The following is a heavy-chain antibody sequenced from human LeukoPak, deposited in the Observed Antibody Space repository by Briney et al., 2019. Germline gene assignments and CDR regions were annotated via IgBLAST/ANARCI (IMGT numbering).Heavy chain of an antibody. Sequence: SETLSLTCTVSGGSISSYYWSWIRQPAGKGLEWIGRIYTSGSTNYNPSLKSRVTMSVDTSKNQFSLKLSSVTAADTAVYYCARAGFDDFWSGYYYFDYWGQGTLVTVSS. V-gene: IGHV4-4*07. CDR2: IYTSGST. J-gene: IGHJ4*02. D-gene: IGHD3-3*01. CDR3: ARAGFDDFWSGYYYFDY. CDR1: GGSISSYY.